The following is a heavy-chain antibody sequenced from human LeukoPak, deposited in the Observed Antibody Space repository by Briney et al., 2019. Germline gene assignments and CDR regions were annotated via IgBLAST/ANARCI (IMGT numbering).Heavy chain of an antibody. CDR2: IYASGST. CDR3: ARSIAAAGISVY. D-gene: IGHD6-13*01. Sequence: SETLSLTCTVSGGSLSSGSDYWSWIRQSAGKGLEWIGRIYASGSTNYNPSLKSRVTISVDTSKNQFSLKLSSVTAADTAVYYCARSIAAAGISVYWGQGTLVTVSS. V-gene: IGHV4-61*02. J-gene: IGHJ4*02. CDR1: GGSLSSGSDY.